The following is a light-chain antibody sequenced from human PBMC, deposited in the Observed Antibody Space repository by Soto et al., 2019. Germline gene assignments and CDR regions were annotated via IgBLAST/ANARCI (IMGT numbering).Light chain of an antibody. V-gene: IGKV3-15*01. CDR1: QYTGSN. J-gene: IGKJ1*01. Sequence: EIVMTQSPATLSVSPGERANLSCRTSQYTGSNLAWYQQKLGQPPRLLIYGASTRAPGIPARFSGSGSGTEFTLTISSLQSEDFAVYYCQQYNSWPQTFGQGTKVEIK. CDR2: GAS. CDR3: QQYNSWPQT.